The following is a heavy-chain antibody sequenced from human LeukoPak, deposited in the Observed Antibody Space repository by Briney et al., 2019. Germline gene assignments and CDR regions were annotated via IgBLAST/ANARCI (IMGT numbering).Heavy chain of an antibody. J-gene: IGHJ5*02. CDR2: TYYRSKWYN. CDR1: GDSVSSNSAA. V-gene: IGHV6-1*01. D-gene: IGHD6-19*01. Sequence: SQTLSLTCAISGDSVSSNSAAWNWIRQSPSRGLEWLGRTYYRSKWYNDYAVSVKSRITINPDTSKNQFSLQLNSVTPEDTAVYYCARTIQGPYSSGWYWFDPWAREPWSPSPQ. CDR3: ARTIQGPYSSGWYWFDP.